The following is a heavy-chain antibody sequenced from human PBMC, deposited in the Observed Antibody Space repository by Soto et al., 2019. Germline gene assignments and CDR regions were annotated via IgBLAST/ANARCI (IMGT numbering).Heavy chain of an antibody. J-gene: IGHJ5*02. Sequence: QITLKESGPTLVEPTQTLTLTCTFSGFSLTTSGVGVGWIRQPPGKALEWLALIYWDDDERYSPSLKSRLTITEDTSKDQVVLVMTNVDPVDTATYFCAHRAVAGDGWFDPWGQGIFVTV. D-gene: IGHD6-19*01. V-gene: IGHV2-5*02. CDR1: GFSLTTSGVG. CDR3: AHRAVAGDGWFDP. CDR2: IYWDDDE.